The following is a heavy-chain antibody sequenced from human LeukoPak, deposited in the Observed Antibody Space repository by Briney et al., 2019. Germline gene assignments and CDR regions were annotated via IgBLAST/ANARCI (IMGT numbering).Heavy chain of an antibody. D-gene: IGHD3-9*01. Sequence: SETLSLTCTVSGGSISSYYWSWIRQPPGKGLEWIGYIYYSGSTNYNPSLKSRVTISVDTSKNQFSLKLSSVTAADTAVYYCARAYLRYFDWSFFDYWGQGTLVTVSS. V-gene: IGHV4-59*01. J-gene: IGHJ4*02. CDR3: ARAYLRYFDWSFFDY. CDR1: GGSISSYY. CDR2: IYYSGST.